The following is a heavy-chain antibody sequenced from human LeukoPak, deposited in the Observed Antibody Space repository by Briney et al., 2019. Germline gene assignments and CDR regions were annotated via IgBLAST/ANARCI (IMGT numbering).Heavy chain of an antibody. Sequence: GGSLRLSCAASGFTFSSYGMLCVRRAPGKGLEWVAVIWYDGSNKYYADSVKGRFTISRDNSKNTLYLQMNSLRAEDTAVYYCARSPIAHIVVVPAAFFDYWGQGTLVTVSS. CDR1: GFTFSSYG. CDR2: IWYDGSNK. J-gene: IGHJ4*02. D-gene: IGHD2-2*01. V-gene: IGHV3-33*01. CDR3: ARSPIAHIVVVPAAFFDY.